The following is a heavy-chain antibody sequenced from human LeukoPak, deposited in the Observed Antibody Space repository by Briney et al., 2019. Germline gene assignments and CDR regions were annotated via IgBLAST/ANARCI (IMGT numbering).Heavy chain of an antibody. CDR2: IIGSGTFT. D-gene: IGHD5-12*01. J-gene: IGHJ4*02. CDR3: AKVATIGPGRYFDY. Sequence: GGSLRLSCAASGFTFGSYGMSWVRQAPGKGLEWVSLIIGSGTFTYYSDSVKGRFTISRDSSKSTLYLQMNILRAEDTALYYCAKVATIGPGRYFDYWGQGTLVTVSS. V-gene: IGHV3-23*01. CDR1: GFTFGSYG.